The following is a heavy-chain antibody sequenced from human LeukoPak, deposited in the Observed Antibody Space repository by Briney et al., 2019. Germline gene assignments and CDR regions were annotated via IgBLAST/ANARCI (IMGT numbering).Heavy chain of an antibody. Sequence: SETLSLTCTVSGGSISSYYWNWIRQPPGKGLEWIGHISYSGSTNYNPSLKSRLPISVDTSKNQFSLKLSSVTAADTAIYYCARTPPIERYYYVDVWVTGTTVTVSS. D-gene: IGHD2-15*01. CDR2: ISYSGST. CDR3: ARTPPIERYYYVDV. J-gene: IGHJ6*03. CDR1: GGSISSYY. V-gene: IGHV4-59*08.